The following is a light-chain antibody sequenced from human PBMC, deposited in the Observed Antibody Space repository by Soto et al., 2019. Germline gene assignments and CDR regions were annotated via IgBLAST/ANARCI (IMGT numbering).Light chain of an antibody. J-gene: IGKJ2*01. V-gene: IGKV1-8*01. CDR2: AAS. CDR3: QQYNSYPYT. CDR1: QDISNY. Sequence: AIRMTQSPSSLSTSTGDRVSITCRASQDISNYLAWYQQKPDEAPKLLIYAASTLSSGVPSRFSGSGSGTDFTLTISRLQSEDFATYYCQQYNSYPYTFGQGTKLEIK.